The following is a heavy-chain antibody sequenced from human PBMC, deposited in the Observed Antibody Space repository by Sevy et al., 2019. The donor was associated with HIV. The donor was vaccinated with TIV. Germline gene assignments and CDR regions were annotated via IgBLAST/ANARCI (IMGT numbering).Heavy chain of an antibody. Sequence: ASVKVSCKASGYSFTNHAIQWVRQAPGHGLEWMGWIKADNGNIKCSQKFQDRLTITRDTSATTACMELRSLRPEDTALYFCAREKGGIFGVVAGQFDSWGQGTLVTVSS. CDR3: AREKGGIFGVVAGQFDS. CDR1: GYSFTNHA. V-gene: IGHV1-3*01. D-gene: IGHD3-3*01. CDR2: IKADNGNI. J-gene: IGHJ4*02.